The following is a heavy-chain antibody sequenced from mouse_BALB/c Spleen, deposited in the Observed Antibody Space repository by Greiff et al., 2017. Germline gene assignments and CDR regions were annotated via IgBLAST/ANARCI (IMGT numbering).Heavy chain of an antibody. CDR2: IWAGGST. D-gene: IGHD2-14*01. CDR1: GFSLTSYG. J-gene: IGHJ4*01. Sequence: VMLVESGPGLVAPSQSLSITCTVSGFSLTSYGVHWVRQPPGKGLEWLGVIWAGGSTNYNSALMSRLSISKDNSKSQVFLKMNSLQTDDTAMYYCARRDYRYDNYAMDYWGQGTSVTVSS. CDR3: ARRDYRYDNYAMDY. V-gene: IGHV2-9*02.